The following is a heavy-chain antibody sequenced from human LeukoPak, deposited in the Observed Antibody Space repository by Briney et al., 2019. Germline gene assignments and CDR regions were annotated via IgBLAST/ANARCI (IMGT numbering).Heavy chain of an antibody. J-gene: IGHJ5*02. Sequence: SESLSLTCAVSGDSISSGDYSWSWIRQPSGKGLEWIGYIFHSGSSYYNPSLKSRVTISVDKSKNQFSLRLTSVTAADTAVYYCARELWFVNAPGSWFDPWGQGTLVTVSS. D-gene: IGHD3-10*01. V-gene: IGHV4-30-2*01. CDR3: ARELWFVNAPGSWFDP. CDR2: IFHSGSS. CDR1: GDSISSGDYS.